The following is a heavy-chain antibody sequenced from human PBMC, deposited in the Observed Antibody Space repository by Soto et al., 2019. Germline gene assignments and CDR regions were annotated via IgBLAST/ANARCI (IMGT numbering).Heavy chain of an antibody. J-gene: IGHJ3*02. CDR1: GFTFSSYS. V-gene: IGHV3-48*01. D-gene: IGHD1-26*01. Sequence: EVQLVESGGGLVQPGGSLRLSCAASGFTFSSYSMNWVRQAPGKGLEWVSYISSSSSTIYYADSVKGRFTISRDNAKNSLYLQMNSLRAEDTAVYYCAREWEGREGWFHAFDIWGQGTMVTVSS. CDR3: AREWEGREGWFHAFDI. CDR2: ISSSSSTI.